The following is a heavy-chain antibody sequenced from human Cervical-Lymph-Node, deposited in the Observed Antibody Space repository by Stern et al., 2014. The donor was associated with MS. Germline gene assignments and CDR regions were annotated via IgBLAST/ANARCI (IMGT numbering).Heavy chain of an antibody. CDR2: IKPLFGTA. Sequence: VQLVQSGAEVKRPESSVKVSCKASGGAPSTLDISWARQAPGQGLEWVGEIKPLFGTANYAQKFKGRVTITADESTSTVYMELSSLKSEDTAIYFCARHQAGIAANWGQGTLVTVTS. V-gene: IGHV1-69*01. CDR3: ARHQAGIAAN. CDR1: GGAPSTLD. D-gene: IGHD6-13*01. J-gene: IGHJ4*02.